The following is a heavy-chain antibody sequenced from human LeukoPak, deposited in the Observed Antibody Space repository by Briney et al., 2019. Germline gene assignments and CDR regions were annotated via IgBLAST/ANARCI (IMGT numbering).Heavy chain of an antibody. CDR3: AKDERWLQGWCFDY. D-gene: IGHD5-24*01. V-gene: IGHV3-30*02. Sequence: PGGSLRLSCAASGITFSSHGMHWVRQAPGKGLEWVAFIRNDGTIKYYADSVKGRVTISRDNSKNTLYLQMNSLRAEDTAVYYCAKDERWLQGWCFDYWGQGTLVTVSS. J-gene: IGHJ4*02. CDR1: GITFSSHG. CDR2: IRNDGTIK.